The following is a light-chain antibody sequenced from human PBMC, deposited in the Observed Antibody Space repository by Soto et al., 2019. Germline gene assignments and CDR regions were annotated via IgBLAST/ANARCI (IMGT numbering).Light chain of an antibody. Sequence: DIPMTQSPSTLSASVGDRVTITCRASQSINNWLAWYQQKPGKAPKLLIYKASSLESGVPSRFSGSGSGTEFTLTISSLQPDDFATYYCHQYNSYWTFGQGTKVEIK. V-gene: IGKV1-5*03. CDR1: QSINNW. CDR3: HQYNSYWT. J-gene: IGKJ1*01. CDR2: KAS.